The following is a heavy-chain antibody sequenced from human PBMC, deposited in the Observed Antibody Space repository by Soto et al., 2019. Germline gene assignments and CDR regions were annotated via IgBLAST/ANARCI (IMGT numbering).Heavy chain of an antibody. CDR3: AKDFGHYDILTGYPTFCY. CDR1: GFNCSSYW. Sequence: QAGGSLRLSCAASGFNCSSYWMSWVRQAPGKGLEWVANIKQDGSEKYYGNSVKGRITISRDNVKNSRYLQMNSRRAEDTAVYYCAKDFGHYDILTGYPTFCYWGQGTLVTVSS. J-gene: IGHJ4*02. CDR2: IKQDGSEK. D-gene: IGHD3-9*01. V-gene: IGHV3-7*03.